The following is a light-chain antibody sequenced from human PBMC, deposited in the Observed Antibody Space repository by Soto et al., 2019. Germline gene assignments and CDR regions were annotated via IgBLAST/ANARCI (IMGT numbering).Light chain of an antibody. V-gene: IGKV1-5*03. CDR2: RAS. CDR3: QHYVTYSGT. J-gene: IGKJ3*01. CDR1: QIISTW. Sequence: DIQLTQSPSSLSASVGDRVTITCRASQIISTWLAWYQQKSGEAPKLLIYRASNLVRGVPSRFSGSGSGTEFTLNISGLQPDDFSIYYCQHYVTYSGTFGPGTKVDL.